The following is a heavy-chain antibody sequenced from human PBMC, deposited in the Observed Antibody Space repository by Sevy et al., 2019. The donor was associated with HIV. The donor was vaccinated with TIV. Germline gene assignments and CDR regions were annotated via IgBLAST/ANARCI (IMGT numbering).Heavy chain of an antibody. V-gene: IGHV3-33*01. D-gene: IGHD7-27*01. Sequence: GGSLRLSCAASGFSLSGFGMQWVRQAPGKGLEWVAVMWVDGRNKLYAETVKGQFMISRYNLKNTMYLQMNSLTAEDTAVYYCSRELGPSVGLDLWGRGTKVTVSS. J-gene: IGHJ3*01. CDR3: SRELGPSVGLDL. CDR2: MWVDGRNK. CDR1: GFSLSGFG.